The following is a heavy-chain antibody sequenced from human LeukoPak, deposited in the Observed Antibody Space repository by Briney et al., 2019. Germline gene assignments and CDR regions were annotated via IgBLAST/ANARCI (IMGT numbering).Heavy chain of an antibody. CDR2: ISISADMT. J-gene: IGHJ4*02. CDR3: ANEEVPNDY. CDR1: GFPFSSHA. D-gene: IGHD4/OR15-4a*01. V-gene: IGHV3-23*01. Sequence: PGGSLRLSCEVSGFPFSSHAMSWVRQAPGRGLEWVSGISISADMTYYADSVQGRFITSRDNSKNTLYLQMDSLRVEDTAVYYCANEEVPNDYWGQGTLVTVSS.